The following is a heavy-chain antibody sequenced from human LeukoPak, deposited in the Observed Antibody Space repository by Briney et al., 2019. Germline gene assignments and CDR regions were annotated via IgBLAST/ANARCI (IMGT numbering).Heavy chain of an antibody. CDR2: INPSGGST. D-gene: IGHD1-1*01. Sequence: ASVKVSCKASGYTFTSYSMHWVRQAPGQGLEWRGIINPSGGSTSFAQKFQGRVTITRDMSTSPVYMELSSLRSEDTAVYYCARRYLYYFDYWGQGTLVTVSS. CDR3: ARRYLYYFDY. V-gene: IGHV1-46*01. J-gene: IGHJ4*02. CDR1: GYTFTSYS.